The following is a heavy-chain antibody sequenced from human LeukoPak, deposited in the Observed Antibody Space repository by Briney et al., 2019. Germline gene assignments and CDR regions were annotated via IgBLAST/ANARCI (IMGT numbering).Heavy chain of an antibody. CDR1: GGSISSSSYY. CDR3: AWLWGGY. V-gene: IGHV4-39*07. Sequence: SETLSLTCTVSGGSISSSSYYWGWIRQPPGKGLEWIGSIYYSGSTYYNPSLKSRVTISVDTSKNQFSLKLSSVTAADTAVYYCAWLWGGYWGQGTLVTVSS. CDR2: IYYSGST. D-gene: IGHD3-16*01. J-gene: IGHJ4*02.